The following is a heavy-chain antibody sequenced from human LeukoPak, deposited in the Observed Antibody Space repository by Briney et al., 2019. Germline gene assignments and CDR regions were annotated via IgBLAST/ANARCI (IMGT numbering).Heavy chain of an antibody. J-gene: IGHJ4*02. CDR2: IYTSEST. CDR1: GGSISGSNYY. V-gene: IGHV4-61*02. D-gene: IGHD3-10*01. CDR3: ARGLWFGDENPPYFDY. Sequence: SQTLSLTCSVSGGSISGSNYYWSWIRQPAGKGLEWIGRIYTSESTNYNPSLKSRVTISVDTSRNQFSLKLSSVTAADTAVYYCARGLWFGDENPPYFDYWGQGILVTVSS.